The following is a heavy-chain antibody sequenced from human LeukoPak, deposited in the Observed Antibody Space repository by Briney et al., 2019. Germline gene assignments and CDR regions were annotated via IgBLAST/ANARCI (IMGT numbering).Heavy chain of an antibody. V-gene: IGHV3-30*01. J-gene: IGHJ4*02. Sequence: PGGSLRLSCAASGFTFSSYAMHWVRQAPGKGLEWVAVISYDGSNKYYADSVKGRFTISRDNSKNTLYLQMNSLRAEDTAVHYCATTRRMREVDYWGQGTLVTVSS. CDR1: GFTFSSYA. D-gene: IGHD3-16*01. CDR2: ISYDGSNK. CDR3: ATTRRMREVDY.